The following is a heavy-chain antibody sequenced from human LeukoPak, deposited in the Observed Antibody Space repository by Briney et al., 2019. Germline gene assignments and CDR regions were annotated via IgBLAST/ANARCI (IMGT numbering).Heavy chain of an antibody. J-gene: IGHJ4*01. V-gene: IGHV4-59*08. D-gene: IGHD4-23*01. Sequence: SETLSLTCTVSGGSISSNYWSWIRQPPGKGLEWIGYIYYSGSTNYNPSLKSRVTISLDTSKNQFSLKLSSVTAADTAVYYCARHADGGLFNFDYWGLGTLVTVSS. CDR1: GGSISSNY. CDR2: IYYSGST. CDR3: ARHADGGLFNFDY.